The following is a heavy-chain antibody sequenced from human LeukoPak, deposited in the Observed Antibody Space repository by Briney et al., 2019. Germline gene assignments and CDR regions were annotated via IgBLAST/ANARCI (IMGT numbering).Heavy chain of an antibody. V-gene: IGHV3-21*01. D-gene: IGHD2/OR15-2a*01. CDR1: GFTFSNYW. CDR2: ISSSSNYI. Sequence: NPGGSLRLSCAASGFTFSNYWMNWVRQAPGKGLEWVSSISSSSNYIYYADSVKGRFTISRDNAKNSLYLQMNSLRAEDTAVYYCARVSILIVPYYAFDIWGQGTMVTVSS. J-gene: IGHJ3*02. CDR3: ARVSILIVPYYAFDI.